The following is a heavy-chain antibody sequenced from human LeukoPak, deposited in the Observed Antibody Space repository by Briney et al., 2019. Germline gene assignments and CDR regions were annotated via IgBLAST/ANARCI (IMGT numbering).Heavy chain of an antibody. CDR2: IYHSGST. V-gene: IGHV4-4*02. D-gene: IGHD3-22*01. CDR1: GGSISSSNW. CDR3: ARQSSGYCSYYFDY. J-gene: IGHJ4*02. Sequence: PSETLSLTCAVSGGSISSSNWWSWVRQPPGKGLEWIGEIYHSGSTNYNPSLKSRVTISVDKSKNQFSLKLSSVTAADTAVYYCARQSSGYCSYYFDYWGQGTLVTVSS.